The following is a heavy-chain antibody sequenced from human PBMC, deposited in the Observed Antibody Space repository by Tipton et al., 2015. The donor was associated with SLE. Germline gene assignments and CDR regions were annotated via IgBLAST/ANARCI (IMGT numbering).Heavy chain of an antibody. CDR1: GGSISSSSYY. CDR2: IYYSGST. J-gene: IGHJ4*02. Sequence: TLSLTCTVSGGSISSSSYYWGWIRQPPGKGLEWIGSIYYSGSTYYNPPLKSRVTISVDTSKNQFSLKLSCVTAADTAVYYCARHDYGDYGYFDYWGQGTLVTVSS. D-gene: IGHD4-17*01. V-gene: IGHV4-39*01. CDR3: ARHDYGDYGYFDY.